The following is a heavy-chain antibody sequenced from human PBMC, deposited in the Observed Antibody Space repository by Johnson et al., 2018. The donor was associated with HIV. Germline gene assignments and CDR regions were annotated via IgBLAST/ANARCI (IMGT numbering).Heavy chain of an antibody. CDR1: GFTFSDYY. V-gene: IGHV3-30*02. CDR2: IRYDGSNK. Sequence: VQLVESGGGLVKPGGSLRLSCAASGFTFSDYYMSWIRQAPGKGLEWVEFIRYDGSNKYYVDSVKGRFTISRDNSKNTLYLQMNSLRAEDTAVYYCAKDRGSYYFYAFDIWGQGTMVTVSS. CDR3: AKDRGSYYFYAFDI. J-gene: IGHJ3*02. D-gene: IGHD1-26*01.